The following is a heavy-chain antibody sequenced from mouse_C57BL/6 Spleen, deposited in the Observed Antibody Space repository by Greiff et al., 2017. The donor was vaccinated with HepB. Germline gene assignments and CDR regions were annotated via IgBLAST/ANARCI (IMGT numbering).Heavy chain of an antibody. CDR3: ARVGIYYDPFAY. Sequence: QVQLQQSGAELVMPGASVKLSCKASGYTFTSYWMHWVKQRPGQGLEWIGEIDPSDSYTNYNQKFKGKSTLTVDTSSSTAYMQLSSLTSEDSAVYYCARVGIYYDPFAYWGQGTLVTVSA. D-gene: IGHD2-4*01. V-gene: IGHV1-69*01. CDR2: IDPSDSYT. CDR1: GYTFTSYW. J-gene: IGHJ3*01.